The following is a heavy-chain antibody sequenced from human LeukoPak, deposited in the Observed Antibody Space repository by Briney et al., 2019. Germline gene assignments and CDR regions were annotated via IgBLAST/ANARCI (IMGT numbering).Heavy chain of an antibody. Sequence: GGSLRLSCAALGFTFNDYAINWVRQAPGKGLEWVSVISGGTGGSTYYADSVKGRFTISRDNSRNTLYLQMNSLRAEDTAVYYCAKRGSSSWTQFDYWGQGTLVTVSS. CDR2: ISGGTGGST. CDR3: AKRGSSSWTQFDY. D-gene: IGHD6-13*01. V-gene: IGHV3-23*01. CDR1: GFTFNDYA. J-gene: IGHJ4*02.